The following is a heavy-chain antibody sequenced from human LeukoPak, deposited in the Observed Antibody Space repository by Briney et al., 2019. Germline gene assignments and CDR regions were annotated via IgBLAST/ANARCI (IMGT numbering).Heavy chain of an antibody. V-gene: IGHV1-18*01. Sequence: GASVKVSCKASGGTFSSYAISWVRQAPGQGLEWMGWISAYNGNTNYAQKLQGRVTMTTDTSTSTAYMELRSLRSDDTAVYYCARDRYAVIYSGYDWDYYYYYMDVWGKGTTVTVSS. J-gene: IGHJ6*03. CDR3: ARDRYAVIYSGYDWDYYYYYMDV. CDR2: ISAYNGNT. CDR1: GGTFSSYA. D-gene: IGHD5-12*01.